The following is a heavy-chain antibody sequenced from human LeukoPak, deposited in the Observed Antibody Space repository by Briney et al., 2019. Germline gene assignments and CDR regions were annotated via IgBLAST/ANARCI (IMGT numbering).Heavy chain of an antibody. CDR2: INHSGST. D-gene: IGHD2-2*02. CDR1: GGSFSGYY. V-gene: IGHV4-34*01. J-gene: IGHJ5*02. CDR3: ARVLHRRDIVVVPAAISWFDP. Sequence: RASETLSLTCAVYGGSFSGYYWSWIRQPPGKGLEWIGEINHSGSTNYNPSLKSRVTISVDTSKNQFSLKLSSVTAADTAVYYCARVLHRRDIVVVPAAISWFDPWGQGTLVTVSS.